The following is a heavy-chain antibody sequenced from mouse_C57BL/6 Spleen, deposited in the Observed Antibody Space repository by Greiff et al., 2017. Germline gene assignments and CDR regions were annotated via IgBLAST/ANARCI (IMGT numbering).Heavy chain of an antibody. V-gene: IGHV1-80*01. CDR1: GYAFSSYW. Sequence: QVQLQQSGAELVKPGASVKISCKASGYAFSSYWMNWVKQRPGKGLEWIGQIYPGDGDTNDNGKFKGKATLTADKSSSTAYMQLSSLTSEDSAVYFCARSGDYDHFDCWGQGTTLTVSS. J-gene: IGHJ2*01. D-gene: IGHD2-4*01. CDR3: ARSGDYDHFDC. CDR2: IYPGDGDT.